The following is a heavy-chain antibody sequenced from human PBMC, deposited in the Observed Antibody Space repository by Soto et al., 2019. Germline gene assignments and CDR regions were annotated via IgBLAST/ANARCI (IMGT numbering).Heavy chain of an antibody. CDR3: TRQSYFDILTGHYHYYGMDG. D-gene: IGHD3-9*01. V-gene: IGHV3-73*01. CDR2: IRSKANTYAT. J-gene: IGHJ6*02. CDR1: GFTFRCSI. Sequence: PGGSLRLSCAASGFTFRCSIIHWVRQASGKGLEWVGHIRSKANTYATSYAASAKGRFTISRDDSKNTATLQMNSLKTEDTAVYYCTRQSYFDILTGHYHYYGMDGWGQGTTVTVSS.